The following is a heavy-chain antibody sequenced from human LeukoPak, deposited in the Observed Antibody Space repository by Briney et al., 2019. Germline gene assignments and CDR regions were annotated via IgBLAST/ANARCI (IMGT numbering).Heavy chain of an antibody. J-gene: IGHJ5*02. CDR2: IDPSDSHT. CDR1: GYSFTSYW. V-gene: IGHV5-10-1*01. D-gene: IGHD6-13*01. Sequence: GASLRISCKGSGYSFTSYWISWVRQMPGKGLEWMGRIDPSDSHTNYSPSFQGHVTISADKSIRTAYLQWSSLKASDTAMYYCGRFKGIAAAGTDWFDPWGQGTLVTVSS. CDR3: GRFKGIAAAGTDWFDP.